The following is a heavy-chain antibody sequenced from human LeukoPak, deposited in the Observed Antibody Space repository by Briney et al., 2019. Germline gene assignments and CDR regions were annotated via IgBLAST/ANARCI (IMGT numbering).Heavy chain of an antibody. CDR3: ARSVRGDYVWGSYRQGFDY. CDR1: GYTFTGYY. Sequence: ASVKVSCKASGYTFTGYYMHRVRQAPGQGLEWMGRINPNSGGTNYAQKFQGRVTMTRDTSISTADMELSRLRSDDTAVYYCARSVRGDYVWGSYRQGFDYWGQGTLVTVSS. J-gene: IGHJ4*02. CDR2: INPNSGGT. V-gene: IGHV1-2*06. D-gene: IGHD3-16*02.